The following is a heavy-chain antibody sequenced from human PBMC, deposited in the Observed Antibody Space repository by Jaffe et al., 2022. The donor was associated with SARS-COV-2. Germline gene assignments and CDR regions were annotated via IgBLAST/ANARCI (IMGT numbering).Heavy chain of an antibody. J-gene: IGHJ4*02. D-gene: IGHD3-10*01. Sequence: EVQMVESGGNLVQPGGSLTLSCRASGFSFNTHGMSWVRQAPGKGLEWLSTISSSGNTTFYADSVKGRFTISRDNSRNMASLQINSLGVEDTAVYFCAKIWFGDLSLDFWGQGTLVTVSS. CDR1: GFSFNTHG. V-gene: IGHV3-23*04. CDR3: AKIWFGDLSLDF. CDR2: ISSSGNTT.